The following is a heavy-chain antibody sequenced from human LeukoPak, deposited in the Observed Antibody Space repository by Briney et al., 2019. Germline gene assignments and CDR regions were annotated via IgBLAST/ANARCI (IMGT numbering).Heavy chain of an antibody. CDR2: ISYDGSNK. Sequence: PGRSLRLSCAASGFTFSSYGVHWVRQAPGKGLEWVAVISYDGSNKYYADSVKGRFTISRDNSKNTLYLQMNSLRAEDTAVYYCAKGVSESGGFDYWGQGTLVTVSS. J-gene: IGHJ4*02. V-gene: IGHV3-30*18. CDR1: GFTFSSYG. CDR3: AKGVSESGGFDY. D-gene: IGHD1-26*01.